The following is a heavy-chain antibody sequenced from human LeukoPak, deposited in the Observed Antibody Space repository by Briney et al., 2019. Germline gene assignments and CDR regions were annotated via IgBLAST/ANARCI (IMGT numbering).Heavy chain of an antibody. CDR2: IYSGGST. Sequence: GGSLRLSCAASGFTFSSNYMSWVRQAPGKGLEWVSVIYSGGSTYYADSVKGRFTISRDNSKNTLYLQMNSLRAEDTAVYYCAGEIFGGHFDYWGQGTLVTVSS. D-gene: IGHD3-3*01. V-gene: IGHV3-53*01. J-gene: IGHJ4*02. CDR3: AGEIFGGHFDY. CDR1: GFTFSSNY.